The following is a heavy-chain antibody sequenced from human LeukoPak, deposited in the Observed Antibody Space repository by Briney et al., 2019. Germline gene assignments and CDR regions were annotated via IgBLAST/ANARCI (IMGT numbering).Heavy chain of an antibody. CDR1: GFTFSSYW. J-gene: IGHJ4*02. CDR3: TRDPTVGAPDYFDY. Sequence: GGSLRLSCAASGFTFSSYWMSWVRQAPGKGLEWVANIKQDGSEKYYVDSVRGRFTISRDNSKNTLSLQMNSLRTEDTGVYYCTRDPTVGAPDYFDYWGQGTLVTVSS. D-gene: IGHD1-26*01. V-gene: IGHV3-7*01. CDR2: IKQDGSEK.